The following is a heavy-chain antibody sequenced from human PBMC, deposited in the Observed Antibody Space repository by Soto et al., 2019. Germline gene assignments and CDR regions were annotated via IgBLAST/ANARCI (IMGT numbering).Heavy chain of an antibody. CDR3: AKDTGLGGTGSLCFDY. CDR2: ISGSGGST. Sequence: EVQLLESGGGLVQPGGSLRLSCAASGFTFSSYAMTWVRQAPGKGLEWVSGISGSGGSTYYADSVKGRFTISRDNSKNTRYLQMNSLRAEDTAVYYCAKDTGLGGTGSLCFDYWGQGTLVTVSS. J-gene: IGHJ4*02. D-gene: IGHD1-1*01. V-gene: IGHV3-23*01. CDR1: GFTFSSYA.